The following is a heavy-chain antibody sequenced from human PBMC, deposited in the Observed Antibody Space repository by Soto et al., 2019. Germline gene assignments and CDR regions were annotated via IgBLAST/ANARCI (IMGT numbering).Heavy chain of an antibody. CDR1: RLTVGDNY. CDR3: VRPLSSGRNYGKDV. D-gene: IGHD3-10*01. J-gene: IGHJ6*02. Sequence: GGSLRLSCAASRLTVGDNYMSWVRQAPGMGLEWVSAIYYNGTTYYADSVKGRFTISRDTSKNTLSLQMDSLRVEDTAVYYCVRPLSSGRNYGKDVWGQGTTVTVSS. CDR2: IYYNGTT. V-gene: IGHV3-53*01.